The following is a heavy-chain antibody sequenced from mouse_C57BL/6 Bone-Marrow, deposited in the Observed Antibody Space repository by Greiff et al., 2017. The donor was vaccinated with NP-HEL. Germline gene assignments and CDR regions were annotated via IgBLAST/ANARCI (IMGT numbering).Heavy chain of an antibody. CDR1: GYTFTSYW. CDR3: ARSPFLYYYGSSYWFAY. CDR2: IYPGSGST. V-gene: IGHV1-55*01. J-gene: IGHJ3*01. D-gene: IGHD1-1*01. Sequence: VQLQQPGAELVKPGASVKMSCKASGYTFTSYWITWVKQRPGQGLEWIGDIYPGSGSTNYNEKFKSKATLTVDTSSSTAYMQLSSLTSEDSAVYYCARSPFLYYYGSSYWFAYWGQGTLVTVSA.